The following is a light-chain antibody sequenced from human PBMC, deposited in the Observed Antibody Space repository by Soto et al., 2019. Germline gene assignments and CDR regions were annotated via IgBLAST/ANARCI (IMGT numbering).Light chain of an antibody. CDR2: KVP. V-gene: IGKV2-30*01. CDR1: QSLVVSDGNTY. CDR3: MQGTHWPPYT. Sequence: DVVMTQSPLSLPVTLGQPASISCRSSQSLVVSDGNTYLSWIQQRPGQSPRRLIYKVPNRDSGVQARFSRSGSGTDITLKISRVEAEDVGVYYCMQGTHWPPYTFGQGTKLEIK. J-gene: IGKJ2*01.